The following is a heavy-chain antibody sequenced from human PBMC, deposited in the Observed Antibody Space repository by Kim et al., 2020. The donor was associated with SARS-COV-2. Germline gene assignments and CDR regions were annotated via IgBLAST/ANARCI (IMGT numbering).Heavy chain of an antibody. J-gene: IGHJ5*01. CDR3: AREGRGYSYGYDEWFDS. D-gene: IGHD5-18*01. Sequence: SETLSLTCTVSGGSIRSYYWSWIRQPPGKGLEWIGYIYYSGSTNYNPSLKSRVTISIDTSKNQFSLKLNSVTAADTAVHYCAREGRGYSYGYDEWFDSWG. V-gene: IGHV4-59*12. CDR2: IYYSGST. CDR1: GGSIRSYY.